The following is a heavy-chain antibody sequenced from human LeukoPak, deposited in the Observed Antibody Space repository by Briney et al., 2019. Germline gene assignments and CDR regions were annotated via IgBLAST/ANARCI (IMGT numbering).Heavy chain of an antibody. D-gene: IGHD1-26*01. CDR1: GFTVSSNY. J-gene: IGHJ6*02. CDR2: IYSGGST. V-gene: IGHV3-53*01. CDR3: ARDLNVGYYGMDV. Sequence: GGSLRLSCAASGFTVSSNYMSWVRQAPGKGLEWVPVIYSGGSTYYADSVKGRFTISRDNSKNTLYLQMNSLRAEDTAVYYCARDLNVGYYGMDVWGQGTTVTVSS.